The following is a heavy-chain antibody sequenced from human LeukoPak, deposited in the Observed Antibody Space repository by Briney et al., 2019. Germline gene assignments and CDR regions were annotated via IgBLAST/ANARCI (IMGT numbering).Heavy chain of an antibody. CDR1: GGSISSGGYY. J-gene: IGHJ4*02. D-gene: IGHD6-13*01. CDR2: IYHSGST. V-gene: IGHV4-30-2*01. CDR3: AREEGIAAAGALEY. Sequence: SETLSLTCTVSGGSISSGGYYWSWIRQPPGKGLEWIGYIYHSGSTYYNPSLKSRVTISVDRSKNQFSLKLSSVTAADTAVYYCAREEGIAAAGALEYWGQGILVTVSS.